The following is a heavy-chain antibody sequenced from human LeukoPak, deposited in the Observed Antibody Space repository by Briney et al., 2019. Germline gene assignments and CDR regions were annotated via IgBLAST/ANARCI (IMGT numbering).Heavy chain of an antibody. CDR3: ARGVVIAPQTFDY. Sequence: SETLSLTCTVSGLSISGFYWTWIRQPPGKGLEWIGYIYYSGSTNYNPSLKSRVTISVDTSKNQFSLKLSSVTAADTAVYYCARGVVIAPQTFDYWGQGTLVTVSS. D-gene: IGHD2-21*01. J-gene: IGHJ4*02. CDR2: IYYSGST. CDR1: GLSISGFY. V-gene: IGHV4-59*01.